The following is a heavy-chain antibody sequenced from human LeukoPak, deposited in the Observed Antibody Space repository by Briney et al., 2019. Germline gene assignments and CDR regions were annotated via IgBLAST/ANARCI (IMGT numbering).Heavy chain of an antibody. CDR1: GFTFSSYG. CDR3: ARRGSSWYRSEDYYYMDV. CDR2: IWYDGSNK. J-gene: IGHJ6*03. V-gene: IGHV3-33*01. D-gene: IGHD6-13*01. Sequence: PVGSLRLSCAASGFTFSSYGMHWVRQAPGKGLEWVAVIWYDGSNKYYADSVKGRFTISRDNSKNTLYLQMNSLRAEDTAVYYCARRGSSWYRSEDYYYMDVWGKGTTVTVSS.